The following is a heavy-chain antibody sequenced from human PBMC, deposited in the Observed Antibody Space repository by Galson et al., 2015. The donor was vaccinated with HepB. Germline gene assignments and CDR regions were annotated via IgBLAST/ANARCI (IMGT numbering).Heavy chain of an antibody. Sequence: CAISGDSVSSNSATWNWIRQFPSRGLEWLGRTYYRSKWFNDYALSVKSRITINPDTSKNQFSLQLNSVTPEDTAVYYCARVYTGTGHFDYWGQGTLVTVSS. CDR3: ARVYTGTGHFDY. V-gene: IGHV6-1*01. CDR2: TYYRSKWFN. CDR1: GDSVSSNSAT. J-gene: IGHJ4*02. D-gene: IGHD1-14*01.